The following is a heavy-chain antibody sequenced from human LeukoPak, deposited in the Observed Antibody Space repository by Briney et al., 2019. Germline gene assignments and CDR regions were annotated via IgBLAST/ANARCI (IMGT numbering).Heavy chain of an antibody. CDR3: ARDQRPIAVAGTGGDY. CDR2: ISATGGST. CDR1: GFTFSSYA. D-gene: IGHD6-19*01. V-gene: IGHV3-23*01. J-gene: IGHJ4*02. Sequence: SGGSLRLSCAASGFTFSSYAMSWVRQAPGKGLEWVSSISATGGSTYYADSVKGRSTISRDNSKNTLYLQMNSLRAEDTAVYYCARDQRPIAVAGTGGDYWGQGTLVTVSS.